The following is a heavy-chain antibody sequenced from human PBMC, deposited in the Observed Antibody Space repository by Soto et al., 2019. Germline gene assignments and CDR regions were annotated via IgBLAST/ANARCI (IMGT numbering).Heavy chain of an antibody. CDR2: INAGIGNT. J-gene: IGHJ4*02. CDR3: ARSIVVVTALDY. CDR1: GYTFTSYA. Sequence: GASVKVSCKASGYTFTSYAMHWVRQAPGQRLEWMGWINAGIGNTKYSQKFQGRVTITRDTSASTAYMELSSLRSEDTAVYYCARSIVVVTALDYWGQGTLVTVSS. V-gene: IGHV1-3*01. D-gene: IGHD2-21*02.